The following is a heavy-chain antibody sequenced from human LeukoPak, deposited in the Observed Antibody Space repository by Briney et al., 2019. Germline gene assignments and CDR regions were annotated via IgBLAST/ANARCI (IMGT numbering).Heavy chain of an antibody. Sequence: PGGSLRLSCAASGFTFSSYAMSWVRQAPGKGLERVSAISGSGGSTYYADSVKGRFTISRDNAKNSLYLQMNSLRAEDTAVYYCAREGYSSSWDDAFDIWGQGTMVTVSS. CDR3: AREGYSSSWDDAFDI. CDR1: GFTFSSYA. J-gene: IGHJ3*02. CDR2: ISGSGGST. D-gene: IGHD6-13*01. V-gene: IGHV3-23*01.